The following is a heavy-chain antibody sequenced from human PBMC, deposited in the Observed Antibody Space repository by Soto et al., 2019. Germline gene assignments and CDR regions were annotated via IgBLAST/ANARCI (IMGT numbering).Heavy chain of an antibody. CDR3: AKDTRRITMMVVFIPRLVY. Sequence: GGSLRLSCAASGFTFSSYAMSWVRQAPGKGLEWVSAISGSGGSTYYADSVKGRFTISRDNSKNTLYLQMNSLRAEDTAVYYCAKDTRRITMMVVFIPRLVYGGQGTLVTVSS. D-gene: IGHD3-22*01. CDR1: GFTFSSYA. V-gene: IGHV3-23*01. CDR2: ISGSGGST. J-gene: IGHJ4*02.